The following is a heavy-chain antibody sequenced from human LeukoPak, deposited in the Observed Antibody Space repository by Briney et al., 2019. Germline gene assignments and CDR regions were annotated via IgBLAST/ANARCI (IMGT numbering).Heavy chain of an antibody. J-gene: IGHJ6*03. CDR3: ARHDPPMVRGVIYYYYYYMDV. D-gene: IGHD3-10*01. CDR1: GGSISSSSYY. V-gene: IGHV4-39*01. CDR2: IYYSGST. Sequence: SETLSLTCTVSGGSISSSSYYWGWIRQPPGKGLEWIGSIYYSGSTYYNPSLKSRVTISVDTSKNQFSLKLSSVTAADTAVYYCARHDPPMVRGVIYYYYYYMDVWGKGTTVTVSS.